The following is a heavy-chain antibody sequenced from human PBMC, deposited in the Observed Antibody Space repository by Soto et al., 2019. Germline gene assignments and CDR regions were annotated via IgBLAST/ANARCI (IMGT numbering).Heavy chain of an antibody. CDR1: GFTVSSNY. J-gene: IGHJ6*02. V-gene: IGHV3-66*01. CDR2: IYSGGST. CDR3: SRDRIPTGMDV. Sequence: EVQLVESGGGLVQPGGSLRLSCAASGFTVSSNYMSWFRQAPGKGLEWVSVIYSGGSTYYADSVKGRFTISRDNSKNTLYLQMNSLRDEDTAVYYCSRDRIPTGMDVWGQGTTVTVSS.